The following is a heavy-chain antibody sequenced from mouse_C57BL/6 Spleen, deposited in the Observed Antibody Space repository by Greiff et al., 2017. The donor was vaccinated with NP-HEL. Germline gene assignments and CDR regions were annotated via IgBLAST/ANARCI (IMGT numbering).Heavy chain of an antibody. CDR3: ARNSYYAAMDY. CDR1: GFTFSDYG. CDR2: ISSGSSTI. Sequence: EVHLVESGGGLVKPGGSLKLSCAASGFTFSDYGMHWVRQAPEKGLEWVAYISSGSSTIYYADTVKGRFTISRDNAKNTLFLQMTSLRSEDTAMYYCARNSYYAAMDYWGQGTSVTVSS. D-gene: IGHD1-1*02. J-gene: IGHJ4*01. V-gene: IGHV5-17*01.